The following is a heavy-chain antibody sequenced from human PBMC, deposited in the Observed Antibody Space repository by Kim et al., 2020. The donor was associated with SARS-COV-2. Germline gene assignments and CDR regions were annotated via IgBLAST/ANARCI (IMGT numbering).Heavy chain of an antibody. J-gene: IGHJ4*02. Sequence: AESAKGRFTTSRDNSKTTLFLQMNSLRVEDTAVYYCANVAPAAGVDSWGRGTLVTASS. D-gene: IGHD6-13*01. V-gene: IGHV3-23*01. CDR3: ANVAPAAGVDS.